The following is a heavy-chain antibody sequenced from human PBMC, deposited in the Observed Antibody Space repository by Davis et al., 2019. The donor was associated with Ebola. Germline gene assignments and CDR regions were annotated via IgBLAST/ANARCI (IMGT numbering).Heavy chain of an antibody. CDR2: ISSSGNTI. D-gene: IGHD6-6*01. J-gene: IGHJ4*02. CDR3: ARDILSIEVRDFDY. CDR1: AFSFSDYY. Sequence: PGGSLRLSCAASAFSFSDYYISWIRQPPGKGLEWVSYISSSGNTIYYADPVKGRFSVSRDNAKNSLYLQMNSPRAEDTAVYYCARDILSIEVRDFDYWGQGTLVTVSS. V-gene: IGHV3-11*01.